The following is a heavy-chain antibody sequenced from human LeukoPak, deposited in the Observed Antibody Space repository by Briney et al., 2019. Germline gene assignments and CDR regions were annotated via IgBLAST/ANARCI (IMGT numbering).Heavy chain of an antibody. D-gene: IGHD4-17*01. CDR2: INPSGGST. Sequence: ASVKVSCKTSGYTFTSYYIHWVQQAPGQGLEWMGIINPSGGSTSYAQKFQGRVTMTRDTSTSTVYMYLSSLRSEDTAVYYCARDFLYGVVDYWGQGTLVTVSS. J-gene: IGHJ4*02. V-gene: IGHV1-46*01. CDR3: ARDFLYGVVDY. CDR1: GYTFTSYY.